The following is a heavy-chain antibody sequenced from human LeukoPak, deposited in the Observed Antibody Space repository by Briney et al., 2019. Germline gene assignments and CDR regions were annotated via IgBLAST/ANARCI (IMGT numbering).Heavy chain of an antibody. CDR1: GGSFSAYY. J-gene: IGHJ4*02. CDR2: INHSGST. Sequence: SETLSLTCAVYGGSFSAYYGNRIRQPPGKGLEWIGEINHSGSTNYNASLKSRVTISVDTSKKQFSLRLTSVTAADTAIYYCARAADGAFKWWGQGILVTVSS. CDR3: ARAADGAFKW. D-gene: IGHD5-24*01. V-gene: IGHV4-34*01.